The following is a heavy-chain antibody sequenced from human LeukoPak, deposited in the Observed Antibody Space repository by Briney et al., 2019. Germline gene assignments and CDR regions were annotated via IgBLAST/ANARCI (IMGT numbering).Heavy chain of an antibody. V-gene: IGHV3-23*01. CDR3: AKSGWAYPPGGMDV. CDR2: ISGSGGST. D-gene: IGHD6-19*01. J-gene: IGHJ6*02. Sequence: GGSLRLSCAASGFTFSSYAMSWVRQAPEKGLEWVSAISGSGGSTYYADSVKGRFTISRDNSKNTLYLQMNSLRAEDTAVYYCAKSGWAYPPGGMDVWGQGTTVTVSS. CDR1: GFTFSSYA.